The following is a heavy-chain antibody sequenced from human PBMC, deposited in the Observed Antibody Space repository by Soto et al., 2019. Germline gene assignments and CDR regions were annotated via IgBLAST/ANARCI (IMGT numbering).Heavy chain of an antibody. D-gene: IGHD3-22*01. Sequence: QVQLVQSGAEVKKPGSSVKVSCKASGGTFSSYTISWVRQAPGQGLEWMGRIIPILGIANYAQKLQGRVTITADKYTRTANMEPSSLRSEDTAVYYCARDYDSSGYEVGTLMEVWGQGTTVTVSS. J-gene: IGHJ6*02. CDR3: ARDYDSSGYEVGTLMEV. CDR1: GGTFSSYT. CDR2: IIPILGIA. V-gene: IGHV1-69*08.